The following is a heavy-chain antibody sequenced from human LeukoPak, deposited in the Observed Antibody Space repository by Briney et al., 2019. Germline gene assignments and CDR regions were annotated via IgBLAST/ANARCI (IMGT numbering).Heavy chain of an antibody. CDR2: IYYSGST. CDR1: GGSISSYY. J-gene: IGHJ2*01. D-gene: IGHD3-3*01. Sequence: SETLSLTCTVSGGSISSYYWSWIRQPPGKGLEWIGYIYYSGSTNYNPSLKSRVTISVDTSKNQFSLKLSSVTAAGTAVYYCARNDFWSGYYPPGYFDLWGRGTLVTVSS. V-gene: IGHV4-59*01. CDR3: ARNDFWSGYYPPGYFDL.